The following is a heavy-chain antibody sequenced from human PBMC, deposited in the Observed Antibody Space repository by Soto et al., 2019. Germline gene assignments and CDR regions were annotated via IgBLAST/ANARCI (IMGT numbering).Heavy chain of an antibody. CDR3: ARESRIHPYYFDY. CDR1: GYTFTNYY. Sequence: XSVKVCFTAFGYTFTNYYRHLVRQAPGQGLEWMGIINPSGGSTSYAQKFQGRVTMTRDTSTSKVYMELSSLRSEDTAVYYCARESRIHPYYFDYWGQGTLVTVSS. CDR2: INPSGGST. V-gene: IGHV1-46*01. J-gene: IGHJ4*02.